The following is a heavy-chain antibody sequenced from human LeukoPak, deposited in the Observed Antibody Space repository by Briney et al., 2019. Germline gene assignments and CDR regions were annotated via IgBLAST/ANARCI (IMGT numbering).Heavy chain of an antibody. Sequence: SETLSLTCTVSGGSISSCYWSWIRQPPGKGLEWIGYIYYSGSTNYNPSLKSRVTISVDTSKNQFSLKLSSVTAADTAVYYCARLYYYDSSGYSFFDYWGQGTLVTVSS. D-gene: IGHD3-22*01. CDR2: IYYSGST. CDR1: GGSISSCY. CDR3: ARLYYYDSSGYSFFDY. V-gene: IGHV4-59*08. J-gene: IGHJ4*02.